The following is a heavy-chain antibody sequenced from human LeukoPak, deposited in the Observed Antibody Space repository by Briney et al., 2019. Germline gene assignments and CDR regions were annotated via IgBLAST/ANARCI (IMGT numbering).Heavy chain of an antibody. V-gene: IGHV3-30*03. D-gene: IGHD4-23*01. Sequence: GGSLRLSCAASGFTFSNYGMHWVRQAPGKGLEWVAVVSYDGTNKYYADSVKGRFTISRDNSKNTLYLQMNSLRAEDTAVYYCARGAEDYGGSPDATIRRPFAIWGQGTMVTVST. J-gene: IGHJ3*02. CDR1: GFTFSNYG. CDR3: ARGAEDYGGSPDATIRRPFAI. CDR2: VSYDGTNK.